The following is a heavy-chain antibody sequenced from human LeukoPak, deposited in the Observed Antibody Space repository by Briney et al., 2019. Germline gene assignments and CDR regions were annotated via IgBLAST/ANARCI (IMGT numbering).Heavy chain of an antibody. CDR3: ARSEDVLLWFGELPTDY. V-gene: IGHV1-8*01. Sequence: ASVKVSCKASGYTFTSYDINWVRQATGQGLEWMGWMNPNSGNTGYAQKFQGRVTMTRNTSISTAYMELSSLRSEDTAVYYCARSEDVLLWFGELPTDYWGQGTLVTVSS. D-gene: IGHD3-10*01. J-gene: IGHJ4*02. CDR2: MNPNSGNT. CDR1: GYTFTSYD.